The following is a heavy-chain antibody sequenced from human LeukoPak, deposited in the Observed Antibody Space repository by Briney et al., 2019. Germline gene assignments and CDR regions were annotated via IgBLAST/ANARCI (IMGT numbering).Heavy chain of an antibody. CDR3: ARAPRGSGSSIGY. Sequence: KSGRSLRLSCAASGFTFSSYGMHWVRQAPGKGLDWVSSISSSSSYIYYTDSVKGRFTISRDNAKNSLYLQMNSLRGEDTAVYYCARAPRGSGSSIGYWGQGTLVTVSS. V-gene: IGHV3-21*01. D-gene: IGHD3-10*01. CDR2: ISSSSSYI. CDR1: GFTFSSYG. J-gene: IGHJ4*02.